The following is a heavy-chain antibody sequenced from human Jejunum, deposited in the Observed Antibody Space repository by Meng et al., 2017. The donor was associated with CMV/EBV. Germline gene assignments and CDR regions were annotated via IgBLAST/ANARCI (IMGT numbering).Heavy chain of an antibody. CDR2: IIPMFGIP. J-gene: IGHJ6*02. V-gene: IGHV1-69*17. Sequence: TSGGTSSTYAISWVRQAPGQGLEWMGRIIPMFGIPTYAQKFRDRVTLTADKSTSTAYLELSGLRSEDTAVYYCAREVTTFSYAIDVWGQGTTVTVSS. D-gene: IGHD1-1*01. CDR3: AREVTTFSYAIDV. CDR1: GGTSSTYA.